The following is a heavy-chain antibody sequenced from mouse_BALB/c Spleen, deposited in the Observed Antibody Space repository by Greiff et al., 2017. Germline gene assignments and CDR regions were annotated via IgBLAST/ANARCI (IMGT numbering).Heavy chain of an antibody. CDR2: IWSGGST. V-gene: IGHV2-2*02. D-gene: IGHD2-1*01. J-gene: IGHJ2*01. CDR3: ARTLLYGNYLYLDY. Sequence: VKLQESGPGLVQPSQSLSITCTVSGFSLTSYGVHWVRQSPGKGLEWLGVIWSGGSTDYNAAFISRLSISKDNSKSQVFFKMNSLQANDTAIYYCARTLLYGNYLYLDYWGQGTTPTVSS. CDR1: GFSLTSYG.